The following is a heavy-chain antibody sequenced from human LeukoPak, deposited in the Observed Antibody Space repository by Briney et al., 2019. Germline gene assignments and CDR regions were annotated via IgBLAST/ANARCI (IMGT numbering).Heavy chain of an antibody. D-gene: IGHD2-2*01. J-gene: IGHJ5*02. CDR2: MNPNSGNT. CDR3: ARAHAAYCSSTSCYNWFDP. CDR1: GYTFTSYD. Sequence: ASVKVSCKASGYTFTSYDIHWVRQATGQGLEWMGWMNPNSGNTGYAQKFQGRVTMTRNASISTAYMELSNLRSEDTAVYYCARAHAAYCSSTSCYNWFDPWGQGTLVTVSS. V-gene: IGHV1-8*01.